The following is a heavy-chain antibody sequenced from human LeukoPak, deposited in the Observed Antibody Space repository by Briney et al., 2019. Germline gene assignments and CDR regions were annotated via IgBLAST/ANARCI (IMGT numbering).Heavy chain of an antibody. J-gene: IGHJ4*02. CDR2: INAGNGNT. Sequence: SLTVSYKVSGHTLTTYATHCARHSPRQTLEWMGWINAGNGNTKYSQKFQGRVTITRDTSASTAYMELSSLRSEDTAVYYCASHHDLDYWGQGTLVTVSS. V-gene: IGHV1-3*01. CDR1: GHTLTTYA. CDR3: ASHHDLDY.